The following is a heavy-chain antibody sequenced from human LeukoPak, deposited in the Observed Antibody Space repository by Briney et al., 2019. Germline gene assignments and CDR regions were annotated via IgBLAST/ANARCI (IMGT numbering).Heavy chain of an antibody. CDR1: GGTFSSYA. J-gene: IGHJ6*02. CDR2: IIPIFGTT. V-gene: IGHV1-69*13. D-gene: IGHD3-3*01. Sequence: SVKVSCKASGGTFSSYAISWVRQAPGQGLEWMGGIIPIFGTTNYAQKFQGRVTITAVESMRTAYMELSSLRSEDTGVYYCARDGITIFGVVIHGGMDVWGQGTTVTVSS. CDR3: ARDGITIFGVVIHGGMDV.